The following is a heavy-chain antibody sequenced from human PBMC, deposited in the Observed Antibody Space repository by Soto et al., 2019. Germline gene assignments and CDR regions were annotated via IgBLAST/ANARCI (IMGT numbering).Heavy chain of an antibody. Sequence: VLSMPISSATSGFTFSSYWMHWVRPAPGKGLEWISYSSNSGTFARYADSVKGRFSISRDNAKNSPYLQINSLRGDDTAIYYCARSGDNYNLLDYWGQGTPVTVSS. CDR1: GFTFSSYW. J-gene: IGHJ4*02. CDR3: ARSGDNYNLLDY. CDR2: SSNSGTFA. D-gene: IGHD1-1*01. V-gene: IGHV3-21*05.